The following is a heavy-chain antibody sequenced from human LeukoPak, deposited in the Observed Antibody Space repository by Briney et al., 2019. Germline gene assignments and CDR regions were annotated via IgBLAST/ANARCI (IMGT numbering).Heavy chain of an antibody. V-gene: IGHV1-46*01. CDR1: GYTFTSYY. Sequence: ASVKVSCKASGYTFTSYYMHWVRQAPGQGLEWMGIINPSGGSTSYAQKFQGRVTMTKDMSTSTVYMELSSLRAEDTAVYYCAQDRAWIQFLYWGQGTLVTVS. J-gene: IGHJ4*02. D-gene: IGHD5-18*01. CDR2: INPSGGST. CDR3: AQDRAWIQFLY.